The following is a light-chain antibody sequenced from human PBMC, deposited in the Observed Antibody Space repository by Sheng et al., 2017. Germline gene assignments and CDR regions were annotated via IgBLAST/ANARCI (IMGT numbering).Light chain of an antibody. CDR1: QSAGNS. CDR3: QQYDTWPET. Sequence: EVVLTQSPVTLSVSPGETVALSCRASQSAGNSVAWYQQKPGQPPRLLIYDASTRATDVPVRFSGGGSGAEFTLTINSLQSEDFAVYYCQQYDTWPETFGQGTKVEIK. V-gene: IGKV3-15*01. J-gene: IGKJ1*01. CDR2: DAS.